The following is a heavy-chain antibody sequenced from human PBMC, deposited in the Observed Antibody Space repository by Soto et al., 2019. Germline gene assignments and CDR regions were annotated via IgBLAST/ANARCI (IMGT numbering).Heavy chain of an antibody. D-gene: IGHD4-17*01. Sequence: QVQLVESGGGVVQPGGSLRLSCTASGFTFTTFGIHWVRQAPGKGLEWVALISYDGHNKYYSDSVKGRFTISRDNYKNTLSMQMHSRRAEETAVYYCAKDLQAYGDYNYYYYGMDVWGQGTTVSVSS. CDR3: AKDLQAYGDYNYYYYGMDV. J-gene: IGHJ6*02. CDR1: GFTFTTFG. V-gene: IGHV3-30*18. CDR2: ISYDGHNK.